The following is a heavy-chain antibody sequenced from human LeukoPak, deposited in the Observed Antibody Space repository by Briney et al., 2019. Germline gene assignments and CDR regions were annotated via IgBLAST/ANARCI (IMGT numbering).Heavy chain of an antibody. CDR3: AKDPGGRSNWFDP. V-gene: IGHV3-23*01. Sequence: GGSLRLSCAASGFTVSRNYMNWVRQAPGKGLEWVSTITGKGANTYYADSVKGRFTISRDNSKSTLYLQMNSLRAEDTAVYYCAKDPGGRSNWFDPWGQGALVTVSS. CDR1: GFTVSRNY. D-gene: IGHD3-10*01. CDR2: ITGKGANT. J-gene: IGHJ5*02.